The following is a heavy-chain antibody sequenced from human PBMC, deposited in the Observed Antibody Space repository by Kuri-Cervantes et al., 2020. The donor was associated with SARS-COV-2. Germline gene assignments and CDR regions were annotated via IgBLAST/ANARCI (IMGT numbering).Heavy chain of an antibody. Sequence: ESLKISCAVSGYSISSGYYWGWIRQPPGKGLEWIGSIYHSGSTYYNPSLKSRVTISVDTSKNQFSLKLSSVTAADTAVYYCATSLPYYYGSGSYAIGVDAFDIWGQGTMVTVSS. CDR1: GYSISSGYY. CDR2: IYHSGST. D-gene: IGHD3-10*01. J-gene: IGHJ3*02. CDR3: ATSLPYYYGSGSYAIGVDAFDI. V-gene: IGHV4-38-2*01.